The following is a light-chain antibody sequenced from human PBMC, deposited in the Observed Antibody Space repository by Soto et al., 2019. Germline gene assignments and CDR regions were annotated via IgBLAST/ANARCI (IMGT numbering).Light chain of an antibody. CDR2: DVS. J-gene: IGLJ1*01. CDR3: SSYTSTSTV. V-gene: IGLV2-14*01. Sequence: QSALNRASSVSGYPGASLTIPFTRESSDVGGYNYVSWYQQHPGKAPKLMIYDVSNRPSGVSNRFSGSKSGNTASLTISGLQAEDEADYYCSSYTSTSTVVGTGTKVNVL. CDR1: SSDVGGYNY.